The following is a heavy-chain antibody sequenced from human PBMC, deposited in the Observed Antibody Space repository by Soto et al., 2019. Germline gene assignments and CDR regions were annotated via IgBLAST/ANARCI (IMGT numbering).Heavy chain of an antibody. CDR3: ARRGWDTAMVTGYYYYGMDV. CDR1: GGTFSSYA. D-gene: IGHD5-18*01. V-gene: IGHV1-69*13. J-gene: IGHJ6*02. Sequence: AASVKVSCKASGGTFSSYAISWVRQAPGQGLEWMGGIIPILGTANYAQKFQGRVTITADESTSTAYMELSSLRSEDTAVYYCARRGWDTAMVTGYYYYGMDVWGQGTTVTVSS. CDR2: IIPILGTA.